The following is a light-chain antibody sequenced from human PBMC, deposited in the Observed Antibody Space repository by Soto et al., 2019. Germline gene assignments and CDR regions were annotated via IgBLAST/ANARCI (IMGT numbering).Light chain of an antibody. Sequence: DIHMTESPAPLSASSGASVHITIWESQTITSDFNWYQQRPGNAPQLLIYAASNLQSGVPSSFSGSGSTTDFTFIISSLQPEASATYCYHQTYSTPGWTFGQGTKVDI. CDR3: HQTYSTPGWT. V-gene: IGKV1-39*01. CDR2: AAS. CDR1: QTITSD. J-gene: IGKJ1*01.